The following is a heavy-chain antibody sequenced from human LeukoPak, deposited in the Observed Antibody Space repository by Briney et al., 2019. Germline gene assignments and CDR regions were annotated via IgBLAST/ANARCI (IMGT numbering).Heavy chain of an antibody. Sequence: GGSLRLSCAASGFTFDDYGMSWVRQAPGKGLEWVSGINWNGGSTGYADSVKGRFTISRDNAKNSLYLQMNSLRAEDTAVYYCAKSIPAIAVAVSTRQWGQGTLVTVSS. CDR3: AKSIPAIAVAVSTRQ. CDR1: GFTFDDYG. J-gene: IGHJ4*02. D-gene: IGHD6-19*01. CDR2: INWNGGST. V-gene: IGHV3-20*04.